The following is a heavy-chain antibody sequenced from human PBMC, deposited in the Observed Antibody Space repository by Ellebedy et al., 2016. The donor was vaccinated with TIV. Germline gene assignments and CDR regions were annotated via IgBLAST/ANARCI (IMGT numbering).Heavy chain of an antibody. D-gene: IGHD3-22*01. CDR1: GFTFSSYS. Sequence: GESLKISCAASGFTFSSYSMNWVRQAPGKGLEWVSSISSRSNYIYYADSVKGRFSISRDNAKNSLYLQMNILRAEDTSVYYCARVGFYSDRSGLIDYWGQGTLVTVSS. CDR2: ISSRSNYI. CDR3: ARVGFYSDRSGLIDY. V-gene: IGHV3-21*01. J-gene: IGHJ4*02.